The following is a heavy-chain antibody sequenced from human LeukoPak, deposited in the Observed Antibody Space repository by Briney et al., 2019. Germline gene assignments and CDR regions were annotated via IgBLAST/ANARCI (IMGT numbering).Heavy chain of an antibody. V-gene: IGHV1-18*01. CDR2: ISGSNGNT. J-gene: IGHJ5*02. D-gene: IGHD6-13*01. CDR1: SYTFTRYG. CDR3: ARGPTYSSSWYQRGYFDP. Sequence: GASVKVSCKASSYTFTRYGISWVRQAPGQGLEWMGWISGSNGNTNYAQKFQGRVSMTADTSTSTAYMELRSLRSDDTAVYYCARGPTYSSSWYQRGYFDPWGQGTLVTVSS.